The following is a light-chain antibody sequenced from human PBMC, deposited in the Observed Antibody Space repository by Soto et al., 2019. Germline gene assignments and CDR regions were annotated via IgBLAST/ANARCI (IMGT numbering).Light chain of an antibody. V-gene: IGKV1-17*01. J-gene: IGKJ4*01. CDR1: QDIRKD. CDR2: AAS. Sequence: IHVTQSPCSLSASVGDRDTITCRASQDIRKDLGWYQQTQGKXSKXXIFAASTLQSGVPSRFSGSRSGTDGTIKISSLQPEDGVTDYCQQLNTYPLTFGEGTKVDIK. CDR3: QQLNTYPLT.